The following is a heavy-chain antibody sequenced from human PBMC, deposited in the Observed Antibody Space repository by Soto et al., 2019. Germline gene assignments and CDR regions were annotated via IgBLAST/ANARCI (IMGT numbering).Heavy chain of an antibody. Sequence: PGGSLRLSCAASGFTFSSYAMSWVRQAPGKGLEWVSAISGSGGSTYYADSVKGRFTISRDNSKNTLYLQMNSLRAEDTAVYYCAKDLDSMGDYVWGSYRNYYGMDVWGQGTTVTVSS. D-gene: IGHD3-16*02. CDR1: GFTFSSYA. CDR2: ISGSGGST. CDR3: AKDLDSMGDYVWGSYRNYYGMDV. J-gene: IGHJ6*02. V-gene: IGHV3-23*01.